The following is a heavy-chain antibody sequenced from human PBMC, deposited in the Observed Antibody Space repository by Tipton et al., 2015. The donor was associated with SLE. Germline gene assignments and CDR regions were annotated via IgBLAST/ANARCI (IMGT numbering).Heavy chain of an antibody. CDR3: TRGGMTSVVLITN. J-gene: IGHJ4*02. D-gene: IGHD2-21*01. CDR1: GFTYSGYA. Sequence: SGFTYSGYAMHWVRQAPGKGLEWVAFIRADGSNKDYADSVKGRFTISRDNSKNTLYLQMNGLTTEDTSVYSCTRGGMTSVVLITNWGRGTLVTVSS. CDR2: IRADGSNK. V-gene: IGHV3-30*02.